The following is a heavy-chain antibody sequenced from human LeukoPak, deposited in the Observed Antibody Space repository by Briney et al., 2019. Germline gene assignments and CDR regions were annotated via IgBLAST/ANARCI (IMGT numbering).Heavy chain of an antibody. CDR2: ISYDGSNK. CDR3: ARFSQPFIWSGYPHFGLYYYYMDV. CDR1: GFTFSNYD. V-gene: IGHV3-30*03. Sequence: PGGSLRLSCAASGFTFSNYDMHWVRQAPGKGLEWVAVISYDGSNKYYADSVKGRFTISRDNSKNTLYLQMNSLRAEDTAVYYCARFSQPFIWSGYPHFGLYYYYMDVWGKGTTVTVSS. J-gene: IGHJ6*03. D-gene: IGHD3-3*01.